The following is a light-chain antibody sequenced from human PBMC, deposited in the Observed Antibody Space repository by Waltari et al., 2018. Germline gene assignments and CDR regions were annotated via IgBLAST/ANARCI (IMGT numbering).Light chain of an antibody. J-gene: IGLJ2*01. Sequence: QSVLTQPPSVSGTPGQRLTISCSGSGSNIKSSYIYWYQKLAGSAPKLLIFEKDQRPSGVPDRFSASKSGTSASLAINGLRSEDEALYYCATWDDSRSFFGGGTKLTVL. V-gene: IGLV1-47*01. CDR1: GSNIKSSY. CDR3: ATWDDSRSF. CDR2: EKD.